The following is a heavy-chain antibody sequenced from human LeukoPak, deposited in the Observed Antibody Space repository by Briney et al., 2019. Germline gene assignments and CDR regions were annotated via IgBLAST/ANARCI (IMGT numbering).Heavy chain of an antibody. Sequence: RASVKVSCKASGYTLTSYDINWVRQATGQGLEWMGWMNPNSGKTGYAQKFQGRVTMTRNTSISTAYMELSSLRSEDTAVYYCAREVAGIVVVPAATSYYYYYMDVWGKGTTVTVSS. J-gene: IGHJ6*03. V-gene: IGHV1-8*01. CDR1: GYTLTSYD. CDR2: MNPNSGKT. CDR3: AREVAGIVVVPAATSYYYYYMDV. D-gene: IGHD2-2*01.